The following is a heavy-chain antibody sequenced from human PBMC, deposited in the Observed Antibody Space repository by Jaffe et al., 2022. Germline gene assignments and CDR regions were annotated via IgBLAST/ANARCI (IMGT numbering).Heavy chain of an antibody. D-gene: IGHD2-2*01. CDR3: ARDLPGPAAPLYYFDY. V-gene: IGHV1-3*01. Sequence: QVQLVQSGAEVKKPGASVKVSCKASGYTFTSYAMHWVRQAPGQRLEWMGWINAGNGNTKYSQKFQGRVTITRDTSASTAYMELSSLRSEDTAVYYCARDLPGPAAPLYYFDYWGQGTLVTVSS. J-gene: IGHJ4*02. CDR1: GYTFTSYA. CDR2: INAGNGNT.